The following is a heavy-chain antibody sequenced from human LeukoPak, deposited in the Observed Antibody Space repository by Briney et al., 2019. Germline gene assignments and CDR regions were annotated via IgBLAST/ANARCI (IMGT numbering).Heavy chain of an antibody. CDR1: GGSISSSNW. V-gene: IGHV4-4*02. D-gene: IGHD3-22*01. Sequence: SETLSLTCAVSGGSISSSNWWSWVRQPPGKGLEWIGEIYHSGSTNYNPSLKSRVTMSVDTSKNQFSLKLSSVTAADTAVYYCARNVNYYDSSGYYWGYYFDYWGQGTLVTVSS. CDR3: ARNVNYYDSSGYYWGYYFDY. J-gene: IGHJ4*02. CDR2: IYHSGST.